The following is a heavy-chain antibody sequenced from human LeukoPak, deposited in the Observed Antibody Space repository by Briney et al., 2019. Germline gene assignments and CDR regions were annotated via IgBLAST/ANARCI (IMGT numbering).Heavy chain of an antibody. D-gene: IGHD1-1*01. V-gene: IGHV4-34*01. CDR2: INHSGST. Sequence: SETLSLTCAVYGGSFSGYYWSWIRQPPGKGLEWIGEINHSGSTNYNPSLKSRVTISVDTSKNQFSLKLSSVTAADTAVYYCAREKIGTGTILGKDYYYMDVWGKGTTVTVSS. J-gene: IGHJ6*03. CDR1: GGSFSGYY. CDR3: AREKIGTGTILGKDYYYMDV.